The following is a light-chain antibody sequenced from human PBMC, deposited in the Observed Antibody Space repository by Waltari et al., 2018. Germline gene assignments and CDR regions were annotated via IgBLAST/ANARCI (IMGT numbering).Light chain of an antibody. CDR1: QSVSSN. V-gene: IGKV3-15*01. CDR2: GAS. J-gene: IGKJ1*01. CDR3: QQYNNWWT. Sequence: EIVMTQSPATLSVSPGERATLSCRASQSVSSNLAWYQQKPGQATRLLIYGASTRATGIPARFSGSGSGTEFTLSISSLQSGDFAVYYWQQYNNWWTFGQGTKVEIK.